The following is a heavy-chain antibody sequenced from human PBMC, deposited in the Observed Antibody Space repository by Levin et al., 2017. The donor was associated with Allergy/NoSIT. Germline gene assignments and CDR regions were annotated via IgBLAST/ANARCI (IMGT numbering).Heavy chain of an antibody. D-gene: IGHD2-21*01. CDR3: TTGVVSV. CDR2: IKSKTDGGTT. V-gene: IGHV3-15*01. Sequence: KTGGSLRLSCAASGFTLSNDWMSWVRQAPGKGLEWVGLIKSKTDGGTTDYAAAVKGRFTISRDDSKNTLYLQMNSLKTEDTAIYYCTTGVVSVWGQGTLVTVSS. J-gene: IGHJ4*02. CDR1: GFTLSNDW.